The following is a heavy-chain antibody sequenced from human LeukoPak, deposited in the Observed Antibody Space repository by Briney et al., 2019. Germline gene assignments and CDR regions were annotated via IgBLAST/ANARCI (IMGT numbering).Heavy chain of an antibody. CDR2: ISPNGGSA. D-gene: IGHD1-26*01. CDR3: ARTGGSYYFDY. Sequence: PGGSLRLSCSASGFSFSDYSMHWVRQAPGKGLQYVSAISPNGGSAYYADSVKGRFTISRDNSKNTLYLQMNSLRAEDTAVYYCARTGGSYYFDYWGQGTLVTVSS. CDR1: GFSFSDYS. V-gene: IGHV3-64*04. J-gene: IGHJ4*02.